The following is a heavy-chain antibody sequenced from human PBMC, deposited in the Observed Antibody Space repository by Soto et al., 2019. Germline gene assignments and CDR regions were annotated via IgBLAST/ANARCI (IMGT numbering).Heavy chain of an antibody. Sequence: QVQLVESGGGVVQPGRSLRLSCAASGFTFSSYAMHWVRQAPGKGLEWVAVISYDGSNKYYADSVKGRFTISRDNSKNTLYLQMNSLRAEDTAVYYCAASVVVVAATRNWGQGTLVTISS. V-gene: IGHV3-30-3*01. D-gene: IGHD2-15*01. J-gene: IGHJ4*02. CDR1: GFTFSSYA. CDR3: AASVVVVAATRN. CDR2: ISYDGSNK.